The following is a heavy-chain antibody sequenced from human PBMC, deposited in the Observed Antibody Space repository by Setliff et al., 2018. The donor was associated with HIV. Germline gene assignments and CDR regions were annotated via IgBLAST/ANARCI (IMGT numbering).Heavy chain of an antibody. CDR2: IYYSGST. CDR3: ARNPCSRGSCADAFDI. J-gene: IGHJ3*02. Sequence: SETLSLTCTVSGGSISSYYWSWIRQPPGKGLEWIGYIYYSGSTNYNPSLKSRVTISVDTSENQFYLKLSSVTAADTAVYYCARNPCSRGSCADAFDIWSQGTMVPVSS. CDR1: GGSISSYY. D-gene: IGHD2-15*01. V-gene: IGHV4-59*12.